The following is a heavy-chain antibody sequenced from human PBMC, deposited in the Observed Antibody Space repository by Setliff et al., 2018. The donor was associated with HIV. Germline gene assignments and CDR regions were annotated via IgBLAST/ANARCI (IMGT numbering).Heavy chain of an antibody. Sequence: PSETLSLTCTVSSDSIRFYYWTWIRQPPGEGLEWIGNVYYTGSTNYNPSLKSRITISIDTSKSQFSLKLTSVAAADTAVYYCASHQHNFTGYYYYYYYMAVWGRGTMVTVSS. CDR3: ASHQHNFTGYYYYYYYMAV. D-gene: IGHD3-9*01. J-gene: IGHJ6*03. CDR2: VYYTGST. V-gene: IGHV4-59*01. CDR1: SDSIRFYY.